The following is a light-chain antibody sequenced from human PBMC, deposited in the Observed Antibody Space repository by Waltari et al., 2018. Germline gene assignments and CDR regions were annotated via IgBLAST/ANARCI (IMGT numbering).Light chain of an antibody. V-gene: IGLV3-25*03. J-gene: IGLJ3*02. CDR2: KDS. CDR1: ALPKQY. CDR3: QSADSSSMYWV. Sequence: SYELTQPPSVSVSPGQTARITCSGDALPKQYAYWYQQKPGQAPVLLIYKDSQRPSGIPERFSASSSATTVTLTIRGVQAEDEADYYCQSADSSSMYWVFGGGTKLTVL.